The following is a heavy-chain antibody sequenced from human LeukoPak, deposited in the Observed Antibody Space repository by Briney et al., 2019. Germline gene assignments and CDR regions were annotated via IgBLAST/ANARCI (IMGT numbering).Heavy chain of an antibody. J-gene: IGHJ4*02. Sequence: GGSLRLSCAASGFTFSSYGMHWVRQAPGKGLEWVAVIPYDGSNKYYADSVKGRFTISRDNSKNTLYLQMNSLRAEDTAVYYCAKDYVVATSTHIVWGQGTLVTVSS. D-gene: IGHD5-12*01. CDR3: AKDYVVATSTHIV. CDR2: IPYDGSNK. V-gene: IGHV3-30*18. CDR1: GFTFSSYG.